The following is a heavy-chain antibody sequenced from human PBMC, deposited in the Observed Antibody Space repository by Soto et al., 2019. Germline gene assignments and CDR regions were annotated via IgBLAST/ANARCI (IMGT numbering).Heavy chain of an antibody. J-gene: IGHJ6*02. CDR1: VGSISSYY. CDR3: ARARYQLLHPYYYGMDV. V-gene: IGHV4-59*01. CDR2: IHYSGST. D-gene: IGHD2-2*01. Sequence: NPSETLSLTCTVSVGSISSYYWSWTRQSPGKGLEWIGYIHYSGSTKSNPSLKSRVTISVDTSRNQVSLKLSSVTAADSAVYFCARARYQLLHPYYYGMDVWGQGTTVTVSS.